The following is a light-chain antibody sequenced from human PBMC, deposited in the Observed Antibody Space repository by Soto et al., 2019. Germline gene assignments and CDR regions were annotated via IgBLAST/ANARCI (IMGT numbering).Light chain of an antibody. J-gene: IGLJ1*01. Sequence: SAVSQPATVSGSPGQSITISCTGTSSDVGAYNYVSWYQQHPGKAPKLMIYDISNRPSRVSDRFSGSKSGNTASLTISGLQADDEADYYCTSYTSSSTLGVFGTGTKVTVL. CDR1: SSDVGAYNY. CDR3: TSYTSSSTLGV. V-gene: IGLV2-14*01. CDR2: DIS.